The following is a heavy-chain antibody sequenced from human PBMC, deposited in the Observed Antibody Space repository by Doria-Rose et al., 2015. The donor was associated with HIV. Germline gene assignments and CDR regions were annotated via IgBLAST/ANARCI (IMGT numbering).Heavy chain of an antibody. V-gene: IGHV2-26*01. CDR3: ARIKSSRWYHKYYFDF. CDR2: IFSDDGR. Sequence: QITLKESGPVLVKPTETLTLTCTVSGVSLSSPGMGVSWIRQPPGKALEWLANIFSDDGRSYKTSLKSRLIISRGTSKSQVVLTMTDMDPVDTATYYCARIKSSRWYHKYYFDFWGQGTLVIVSA. CDR1: GVSLSSPGMG. D-gene: IGHD6-13*01. J-gene: IGHJ4*02.